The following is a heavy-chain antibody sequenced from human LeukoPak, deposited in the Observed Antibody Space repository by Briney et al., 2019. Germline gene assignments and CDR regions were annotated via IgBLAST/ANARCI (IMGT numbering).Heavy chain of an antibody. CDR2: ISSSSSYI. CDR3: ARDPDRNIAAASNY. V-gene: IGHV3-21*01. J-gene: IGHJ4*02. Sequence: PGGSLRLSCGASGFTFDDYWMNWVRQAPGKGLEWVSSISSSSSYIYYADSVKGRFTISRDNAKNSLYLQMNSLRAEDTAVYYCARDPDRNIAAASNYWGQGTLVTVSS. D-gene: IGHD6-13*01. CDR1: GFTFDDYW.